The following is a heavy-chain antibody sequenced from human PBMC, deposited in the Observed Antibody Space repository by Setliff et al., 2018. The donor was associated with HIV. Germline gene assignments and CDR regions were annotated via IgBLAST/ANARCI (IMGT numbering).Heavy chain of an antibody. D-gene: IGHD3-22*01. CDR1: GGNFGNSA. CDR3: AREALAWYHYDSSGYSNWFDP. CDR2: ISAYNGNT. Sequence: ASVKVSCKASGGNFGNSAIGWVRQAPGQGLEWVGWISAYNGNTDYAQELQGRITLTTDTSTSTAYMELRSLRSDDTAVYYCAREALAWYHYDSSGYSNWFDPWGQGTLVTVSS. V-gene: IGHV1-18*01. J-gene: IGHJ5*02.